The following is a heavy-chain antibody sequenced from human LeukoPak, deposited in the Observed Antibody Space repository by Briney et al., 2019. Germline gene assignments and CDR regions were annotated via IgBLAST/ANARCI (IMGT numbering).Heavy chain of an antibody. CDR1: GYTFTSYY. Sequence: ASVKVSCKASGYTFTSYYMRWVRQAPGQGLEWMGGIIPIFGTANYAQKFQGRVTITADKSTSTAYMELSSLRSEATAVYYCATVDSSDYYDYWGQGTLVTVSS. J-gene: IGHJ4*02. D-gene: IGHD3-22*01. V-gene: IGHV1-69*06. CDR2: IIPIFGTA. CDR3: ATVDSSDYYDY.